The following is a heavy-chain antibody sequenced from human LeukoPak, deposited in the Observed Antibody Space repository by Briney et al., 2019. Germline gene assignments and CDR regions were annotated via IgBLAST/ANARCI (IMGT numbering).Heavy chain of an antibody. CDR3: ARAPERYYYDSSGYPGPFDP. D-gene: IGHD3-22*01. V-gene: IGHV4-59*01. J-gene: IGHJ5*02. Sequence: SETLSLTCTVSGGSISSYYWSWIRQPPGKGLEWIGYIYYSGSTNYNPSLKSRVTISVDTSKNQFSLKLSSVTAADTAVYYCARAPERYYYDSSGYPGPFDPWGQGTLVTVSS. CDR2: IYYSGST. CDR1: GGSISSYY.